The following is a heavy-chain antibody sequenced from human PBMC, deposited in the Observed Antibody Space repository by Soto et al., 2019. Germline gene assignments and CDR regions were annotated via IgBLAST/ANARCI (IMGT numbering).Heavy chain of an antibody. CDR1: GGSIISDGYS. Sequence: TLSLTCAVSGGSIISDGYSWSWIRQPPGKGLQWIGHIYEGGNTYYTPSLESRVAISTDKSKNQFSLRLSSVTAADTAVYYCVRRSPEDAFDIWGQGTMVHVS. CDR2: IYEGGNT. V-gene: IGHV4-30-2*01. J-gene: IGHJ3*02. CDR3: VRRSPEDAFDI.